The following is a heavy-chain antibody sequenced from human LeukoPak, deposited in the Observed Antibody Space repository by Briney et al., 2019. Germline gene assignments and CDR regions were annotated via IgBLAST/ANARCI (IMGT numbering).Heavy chain of an antibody. J-gene: IGHJ6*03. Sequence: SQILSLTCTVSGGSISRYYWSWIRQPPGKGLEWIGYIYYSGSTNYNPSLKSRVTISVDTSKNQFSLKLSSVTAADTAVYYCARTTEGYCRGGSCYYYYYYMDVWGKGTTVTVSS. CDR2: IYYSGST. CDR1: GGSISRYY. V-gene: IGHV4-59*01. CDR3: ARTTEGYCRGGSCYYYYYYMDV. D-gene: IGHD2-15*01.